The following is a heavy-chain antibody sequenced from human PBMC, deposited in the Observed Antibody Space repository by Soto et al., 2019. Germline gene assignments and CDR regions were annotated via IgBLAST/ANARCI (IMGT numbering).Heavy chain of an antibody. J-gene: IGHJ4*02. D-gene: IGHD2-21*01. V-gene: IGHV3-23*01. CDR2: IRDSDSGGST. Sequence: EVQLLESGGGLVQPGGSLRLSCAASGFPFSNSAMTWVRQAPAKGLEWVSTIRDSDSGGSTFYADSVKGRFSISRDDSKNTLYLQMSSLRAEDTAMYYCAKVRVAMDVDFVYSGQGALVTVSS. CDR1: GFPFSNSA. CDR3: AKVRVAMDVDFVY.